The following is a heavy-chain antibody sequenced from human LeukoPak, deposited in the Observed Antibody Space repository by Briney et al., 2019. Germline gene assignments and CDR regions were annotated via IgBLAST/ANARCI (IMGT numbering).Heavy chain of an antibody. D-gene: IGHD6-13*01. J-gene: IGHJ4*02. CDR1: GGTFSSYA. CDR2: IIPIFGTA. V-gene: IGHV1-69*05. CDR3: AREGGYSSSWPHFDY. Sequence: SVKVSCKASGGTFSSYAISWVRQAPGQGLEWMGRIIPIFGTANYAPKFQGRVTITTDASTSTAYMELSSLRSEDTAVYYCAREGGYSSSWPHFDYRGQGTLVTVSS.